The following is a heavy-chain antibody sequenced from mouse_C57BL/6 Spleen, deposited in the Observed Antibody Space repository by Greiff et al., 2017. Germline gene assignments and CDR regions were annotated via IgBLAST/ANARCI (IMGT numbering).Heavy chain of an antibody. CDR2: IYPGSGST. D-gene: IGHD1-1*01. Sequence: QVQLQQPGAELVKPGASVKMSCKASGYTFTSYWITWVKQRPGQGLEWIGDIYPGSGSTNYNEKFKSKATLTVDTSSSTAYMQLSSLTSEDSAVYYCARPHYYGSSPYYAMDYWGQGTSVTVSS. J-gene: IGHJ4*01. V-gene: IGHV1-55*01. CDR1: GYTFTSYW. CDR3: ARPHYYGSSPYYAMDY.